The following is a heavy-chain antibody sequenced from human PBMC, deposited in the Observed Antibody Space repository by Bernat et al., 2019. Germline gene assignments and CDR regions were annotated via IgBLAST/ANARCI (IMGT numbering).Heavy chain of an antibody. V-gene: IGHV4-34*01. J-gene: IGHJ5*02. CDR2: INHSGST. CDR3: ARGLREIRYFDWLSRPSNWFDP. Sequence: QVQLQQWGAGLLKPSETLSLTCAVYGGSFSGYYWSWIRQPPGKGLEWIGEINHSGSTNYNPSLKSRVTISVDTSKNRFSLKLSSVTAADTAVYYCARGLREIRYFDWLSRPSNWFDPWGQGTLVTVSS. D-gene: IGHD3-9*01. CDR1: GGSFSGYY.